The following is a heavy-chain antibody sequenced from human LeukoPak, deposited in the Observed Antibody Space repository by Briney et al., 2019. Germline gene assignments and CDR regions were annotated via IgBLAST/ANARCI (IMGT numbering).Heavy chain of an antibody. CDR3: AKDFVVVPGNVNYFDH. Sequence: PGGSLRLSCAASGFTFSSYAMSWVRQAPGKGLEWVSAISGSGDNTYYADSVKGRFTVSRDNSKNTLYVQMKSLRAEDTAVYYCAKDFVVVPGNVNYFDHWGQGTLVTVSS. CDR2: ISGSGDNT. J-gene: IGHJ4*02. V-gene: IGHV3-23*01. CDR1: GFTFSSYA. D-gene: IGHD2-21*02.